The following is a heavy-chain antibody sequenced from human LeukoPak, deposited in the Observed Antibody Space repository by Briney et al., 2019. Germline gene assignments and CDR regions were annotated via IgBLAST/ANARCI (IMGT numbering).Heavy chain of an antibody. CDR1: GFTFSTHG. CDR2: ISGSGASK. CDR3: AREKYYYDSNYYYVKYFDY. D-gene: IGHD3-22*01. J-gene: IGHJ4*01. Sequence: PGGSLRLSCAASGFTFSTHGMTWVRQAPGKGLEWVSAISGSGASKYYADSIQGRFTISRDNAKNSLYLQMNSLRAEDTAVYYCAREKYYYDSNYYYVKYFDYWGHGTLVTVSS. V-gene: IGHV3-23*01.